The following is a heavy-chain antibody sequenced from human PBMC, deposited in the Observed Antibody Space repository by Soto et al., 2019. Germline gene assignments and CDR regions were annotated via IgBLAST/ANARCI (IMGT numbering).Heavy chain of an antibody. CDR1: GFTFRNYA. CDR3: AREMRIPSAGTLAFDV. Sequence: EVQLLESGGGLVQPGGSLRLSCVTSGFTFRNYAMSWVRQAPGKGLEWVSAISDTGVKTYYADAVKGRFIISRDNYKDTVYVQMNSLRVEATAIYYCAREMRIPSAGTLAFDVWGQGTMVSASS. D-gene: IGHD3-16*01. V-gene: IGHV3-23*01. J-gene: IGHJ3*01. CDR2: ISDTGVKT.